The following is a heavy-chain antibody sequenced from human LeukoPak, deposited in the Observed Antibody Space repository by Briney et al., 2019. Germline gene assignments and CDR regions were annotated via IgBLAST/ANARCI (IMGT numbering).Heavy chain of an antibody. CDR1: GYTFTGYY. V-gene: IGHV1-2*06. D-gene: IGHD4-17*01. CDR2: IHPNSGGT. Sequence: ASVKVSCKASGYTFTGYYMHWVRQAPGQGLEWMGRIHPNSGGTNYAQKFQGRVTMTRDTSISTAYMELSRLRSDDTAVYYCARRHGDYAAFDYWGQGTLVTVSS. CDR3: ARRHGDYAAFDY. J-gene: IGHJ4*02.